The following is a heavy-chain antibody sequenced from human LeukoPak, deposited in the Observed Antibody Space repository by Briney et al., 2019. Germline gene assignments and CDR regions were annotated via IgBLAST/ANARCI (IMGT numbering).Heavy chain of an antibody. CDR3: PSYPRRVSTPPFDY. CDR1: GYSFTAQY. V-gene: IGHV1-2*02. Sequence: ASVKVSCKASGYSFTAQYMHWLRQAPGQGLEWMGWINPNNGDTKYAQSFLGRVIMTRDTSTTTAYMELSSLRSDDTAVYFCPSYPRRVSTPPFDYWGQGTLVIVSS. D-gene: IGHD3-10*01. J-gene: IGHJ4*02. CDR2: INPNNGDT.